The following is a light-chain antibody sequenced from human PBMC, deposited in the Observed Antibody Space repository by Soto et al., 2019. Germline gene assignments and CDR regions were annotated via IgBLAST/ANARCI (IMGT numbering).Light chain of an antibody. CDR3: AAWDDRLDVYV. Sequence: QSVLTQPPSASGIPGQIVAISCSGSSSNIGSNTVTWYQQLPGTAPKLLIYSTSQRSSGVPGRFSGSKSGASASLSISGLQSEDEADYYCAAWDDRLDVYVFGTGTKLTVL. J-gene: IGLJ1*01. CDR1: SSNIGSNT. CDR2: STS. V-gene: IGLV1-44*01.